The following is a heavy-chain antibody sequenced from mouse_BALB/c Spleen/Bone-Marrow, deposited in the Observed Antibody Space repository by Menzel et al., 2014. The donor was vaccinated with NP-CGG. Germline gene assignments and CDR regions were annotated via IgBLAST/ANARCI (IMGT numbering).Heavy chain of an antibody. Sequence: EVQLQQSGAEFVKPGASVKLFCTASGFNIKDTYMHWVKRRPEQGLEWIGRIDPANDNTKYDPKFQGKVTITADTSSNTAYLQLSSLTSEDTAVYYCARADGYYAWFAYWGQGTLVTVSA. CDR2: IDPANDNT. V-gene: IGHV14-3*02. D-gene: IGHD2-3*01. J-gene: IGHJ3*01. CDR1: GFNIKDTY. CDR3: ARADGYYAWFAY.